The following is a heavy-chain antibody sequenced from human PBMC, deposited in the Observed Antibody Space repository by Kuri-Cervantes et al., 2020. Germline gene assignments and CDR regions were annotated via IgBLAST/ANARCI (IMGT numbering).Heavy chain of an antibody. Sequence: GGSLRLSCAASGFTFDAYVMHWVRQAPGKGLEWVSSMTWDSGTLGYADSVKGRFTISRDNAKNSLYLHMNSLRREDTALYYCAKDIVPYSGKMMDAFDIWGQGTMVTVSS. D-gene: IGHD1-26*01. CDR3: AKDIVPYSGKMMDAFDI. V-gene: IGHV3-9*01. CDR1: GFTFDAYV. J-gene: IGHJ3*02. CDR2: MTWDSGTL.